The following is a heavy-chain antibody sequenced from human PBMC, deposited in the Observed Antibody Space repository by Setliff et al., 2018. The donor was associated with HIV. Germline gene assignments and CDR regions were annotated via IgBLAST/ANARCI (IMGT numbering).Heavy chain of an antibody. J-gene: IGHJ4*02. CDR1: GFTLNTYS. CDR3: ARDASRSWYAFFDF. V-gene: IGHV3-48*01. Sequence: LKISCAASGFTLNTYSMNWVRQAPGKGLEWIAYISSSGSTRYYADSVQGRFTISRDIGENSLHLQMNSLRAEDTAVYYCARDASRSWYAFFDFWGQGSLVTVS. CDR2: ISSSGSTR. D-gene: IGHD6-13*01.